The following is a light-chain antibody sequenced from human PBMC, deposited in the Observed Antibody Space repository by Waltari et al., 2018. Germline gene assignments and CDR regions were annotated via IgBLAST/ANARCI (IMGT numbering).Light chain of an antibody. V-gene: IGKV3D-15*01. J-gene: IGKJ2*01. Sequence: EIVITLPPAPLSLSPGEEAPLSCRASQSVSNKLACYQKKPGKAPRLLMYGASTRATGIPARFSGSGSGTEFTLTISSLQSEDFAIYVCQQYDDWPYTFGQGTKLDI. CDR2: GAS. CDR3: QQYDDWPYT. CDR1: QSVSNK.